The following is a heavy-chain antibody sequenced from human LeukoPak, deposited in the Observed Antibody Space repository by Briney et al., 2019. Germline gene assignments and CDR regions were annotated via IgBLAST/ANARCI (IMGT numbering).Heavy chain of an antibody. J-gene: IGHJ5*02. CDR3: ARRGGIAAAGTIWFDP. Sequence: GESLKISCKGSGYSFTSYWIGWVRQMPGKGLEWMGIIYPGDSDTRYSPSFQGQVTISADKTISTAYLQWSSLKASDTAIYYCARRGGIAAAGTIWFDPWGQGTLVIVSS. V-gene: IGHV5-51*01. D-gene: IGHD6-13*01. CDR2: IYPGDSDT. CDR1: GYSFTSYW.